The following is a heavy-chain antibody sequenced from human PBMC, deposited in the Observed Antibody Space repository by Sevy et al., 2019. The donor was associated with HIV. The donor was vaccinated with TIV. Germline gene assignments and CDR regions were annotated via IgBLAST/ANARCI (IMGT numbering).Heavy chain of an antibody. J-gene: IGHJ5*02. D-gene: IGHD3-10*01. CDR1: GFTFSSYA. CDR2: ISGSGGST. V-gene: IGHV3-23*01. CDR3: ARTMVRGVINYWFDP. Sequence: GGSLRLSCAAAGFTFSSYAMSWVRQAPGKGLEWVSGISGSGGSTYYADSVKGRFTISRDNAKNSLYLQMNSLRAEDTAVYYCARTMVRGVINYWFDPWGQGTLVTVSS.